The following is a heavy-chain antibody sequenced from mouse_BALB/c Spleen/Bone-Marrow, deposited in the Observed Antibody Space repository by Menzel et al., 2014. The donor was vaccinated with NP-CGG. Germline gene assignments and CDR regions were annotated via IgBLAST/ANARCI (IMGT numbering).Heavy chain of an antibody. V-gene: IGHV7-3*02. Sequence: EVKLQESGGGLVQPGGSLRLSCATSGFTFTDYYMSWVRQPPGKALEWLGFIRNKANGYTTEYSASVMGRFTISRDNSQSILYLQMNTLRAEDSATYYCARDDYYAMDYWGQGTSVTVSS. CDR1: GFTFTDYY. CDR3: ARDDYYAMDY. J-gene: IGHJ4*01. CDR2: IRNKANGYTT.